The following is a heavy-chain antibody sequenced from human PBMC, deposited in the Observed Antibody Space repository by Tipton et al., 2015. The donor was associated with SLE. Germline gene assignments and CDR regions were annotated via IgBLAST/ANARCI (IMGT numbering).Heavy chain of an antibody. Sequence: SLRLSCAASGFIFSNNAMSWVRQAPGKGLEWISGISESGDGTKYADSVKGRFTISRDNSKNTLYLQMSSLTGGDTAVYYCGKLGLETGAPNWGQGILVTVSS. CDR2: ISESGDGT. D-gene: IGHD7-27*01. V-gene: IGHV3-23*01. J-gene: IGHJ4*02. CDR1: GFIFSNNA. CDR3: GKLGLETGAPN.